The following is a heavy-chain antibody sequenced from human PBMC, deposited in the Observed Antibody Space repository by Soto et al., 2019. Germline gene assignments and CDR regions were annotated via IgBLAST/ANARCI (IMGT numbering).Heavy chain of an antibody. V-gene: IGHV3-30-3*01. J-gene: IGHJ4*02. Sequence: QVQLVESGGGVVQPGRSLRLSCAASGFTFSSYAMHWVRQAPGKGLEWVAVISYDGSNTYYADSVKGRFTISRDNSKNTLYLQVNSLRAEDTAVYSCARDAVCDSGSYSYFDYWGQGTLVTVSS. D-gene: IGHD3-10*01. CDR1: GFTFSSYA. CDR2: ISYDGSNT. CDR3: ARDAVCDSGSYSYFDY.